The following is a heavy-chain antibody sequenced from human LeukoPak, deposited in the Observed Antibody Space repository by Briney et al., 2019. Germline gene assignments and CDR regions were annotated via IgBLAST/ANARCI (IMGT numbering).Heavy chain of an antibody. CDR3: ARHDLSGYDLDFDY. Sequence: QPGGSLRLSCAASGFTFSSYSMNWVRQAPGKGLEWVSYISSSSSTIYYADSVKGRFTISRDYAKNSLYLQMNSLRAEDTAVYYCARHDLSGYDLDFDYWGQGTLVTVSS. CDR2: ISSSSSTI. CDR1: GFTFSSYS. J-gene: IGHJ4*02. V-gene: IGHV3-48*04. D-gene: IGHD5-12*01.